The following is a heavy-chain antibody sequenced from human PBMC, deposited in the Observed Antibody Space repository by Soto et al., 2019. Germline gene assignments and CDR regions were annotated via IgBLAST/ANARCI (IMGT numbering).Heavy chain of an antibody. CDR2: IDPSDSYT. CDR3: ATGVIVVVPAAKEYYYGMDV. CDR1: GYSFTSYW. D-gene: IGHD2-2*01. Sequence: GESLKVSCKGSGYSFTSYWISWVRQMPGKGLEWMGRIDPSDSYTNYSPSFQGHVTISADKSISTAYLQWSSLKASDTAMYYCATGVIVVVPAAKEYYYGMDVWGQGTTVTV. V-gene: IGHV5-10-1*01. J-gene: IGHJ6*02.